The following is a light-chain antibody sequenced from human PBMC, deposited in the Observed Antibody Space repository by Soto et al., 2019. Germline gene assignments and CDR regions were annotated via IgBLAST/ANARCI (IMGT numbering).Light chain of an antibody. Sequence: DIQMTQSPSSLSASVRDRLTITCRASQSIRSHLNWYQERPGKAPKLLIYAASSLQSGVPSRFSGTGSGTDFTLTISSLQPEDFATYYCQQSYNPPYTFGQGTKLEIK. CDR2: AAS. CDR1: QSIRSH. J-gene: IGKJ2*01. CDR3: QQSYNPPYT. V-gene: IGKV1-39*01.